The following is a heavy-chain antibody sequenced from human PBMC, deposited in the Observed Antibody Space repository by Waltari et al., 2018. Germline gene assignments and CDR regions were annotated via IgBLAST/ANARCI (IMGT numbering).Heavy chain of an antibody. J-gene: IGHJ4*02. CDR1: W. D-gene: IGHD2-15*01. Sequence: WLSGVRQSRGKGREWIGKVHRSGRTNYNPALASRVIISIDTSNNQFSLKVPFPTAADTAMYYCARDRGRGLYLDSWGQGTLVTVSP. CDR2: VHRSGRT. CDR3: ARDRGRGLYLDS. V-gene: IGHV4-4*02.